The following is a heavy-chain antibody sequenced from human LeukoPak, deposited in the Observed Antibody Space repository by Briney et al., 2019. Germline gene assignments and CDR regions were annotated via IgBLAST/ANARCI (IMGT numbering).Heavy chain of an antibody. CDR2: IYYSGST. Sequence: SETLSLTCTVSGGSISSYYWSWIRQPPGKGLEWIGYIYYSGSTNYNPSLKSRVTISVDTSKNQFSLKLSSVTAADTAVYYCARVQQIIGTTDWFDPWGQGTLVTVSS. CDR1: GGSISSYY. D-gene: IGHD1-20*01. CDR3: ARVQQIIGTTDWFDP. J-gene: IGHJ5*02. V-gene: IGHV4-59*01.